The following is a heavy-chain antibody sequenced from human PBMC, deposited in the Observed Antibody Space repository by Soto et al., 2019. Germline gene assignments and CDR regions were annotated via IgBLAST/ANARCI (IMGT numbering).Heavy chain of an antibody. D-gene: IGHD5-12*01. CDR2: VYYSGST. V-gene: IGHV4-59*01. J-gene: IGHJ4*02. CDR1: GGSISGYY. Sequence: PSQTRSRTCTLAGGSISGYYWSWIRQPPGKGLEWIGSVYYSGSTKYNPSLESRVTISVDMSNNQFSLMLTSVTAADTAVYYCAKYRRTDAEGYRLDFWGQGTLVTVSS. CDR3: AKYRRTDAEGYRLDF.